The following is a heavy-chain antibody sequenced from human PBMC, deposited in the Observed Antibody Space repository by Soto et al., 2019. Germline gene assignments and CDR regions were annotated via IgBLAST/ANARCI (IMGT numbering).Heavy chain of an antibody. CDR2: ISYDGSNK. CDR3: AKEFGGVSLYYHGMDV. J-gene: IGHJ6*02. CDR1: GFTFSSYG. D-gene: IGHD3-3*01. Sequence: QVQLVESGGGVVQPGRSLRLSCAASGFTFSSYGMHWVRQAPGKGLEWVAVISYDGSNKYYADSVKGRFTISRDNSKNTLYLQMNSLRAEDTAVYYCAKEFGGVSLYYHGMDVWGQGTTVTVSS. V-gene: IGHV3-30*18.